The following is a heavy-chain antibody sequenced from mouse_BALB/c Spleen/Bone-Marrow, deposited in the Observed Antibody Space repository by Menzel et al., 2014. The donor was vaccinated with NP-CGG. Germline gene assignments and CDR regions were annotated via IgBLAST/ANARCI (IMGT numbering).Heavy chain of an antibody. J-gene: IGHJ3*01. CDR3: ARLGDRGWSAC. V-gene: IGHV4-1*02. CDR2: INPHSSTI. CDR1: GFDFRRYW. D-gene: IGHD3-3*01. Sequence: EVMLVESGGGLVQPGGSLKLSCVASGFDFRRYWMSWVRQAPGKGLEWIGEINPHSSTINYTPSLKDKFIISRDNAKNTLYLQMSKVRSEDTALYYCARLGDRGWSACWGQGTLVTVSA.